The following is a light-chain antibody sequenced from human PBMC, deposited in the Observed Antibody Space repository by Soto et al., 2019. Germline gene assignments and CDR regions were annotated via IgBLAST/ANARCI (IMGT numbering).Light chain of an antibody. Sequence: DIQMTQSPSSLSASVGDRVTITCRASQTINKYLHWYQQKPGKAPKLLIYAASSLQSGVPSRFSGSGSGTDFTLTISSLQPEDFATYYCQQSYGTPFTCGPGTKVDIK. J-gene: IGKJ3*01. CDR3: QQSYGTPFT. V-gene: IGKV1-39*01. CDR2: AAS. CDR1: QTINKY.